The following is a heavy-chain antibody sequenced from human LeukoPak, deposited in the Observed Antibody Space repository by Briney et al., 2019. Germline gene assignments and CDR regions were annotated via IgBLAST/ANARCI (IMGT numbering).Heavy chain of an antibody. Sequence: KPSETLSLTCTVSGGSISSYYWSWIRQPPGKGLEWIGYIYYSGSTNYNPSLKSRVTISVDTSKNQFSLKLSSVTAADTAVYYCARIARLGYFDYWGQGTLVTVSS. J-gene: IGHJ4*02. D-gene: IGHD7-27*01. CDR3: ARIARLGYFDY. CDR1: GGSISSYY. CDR2: IYYSGST. V-gene: IGHV4-59*01.